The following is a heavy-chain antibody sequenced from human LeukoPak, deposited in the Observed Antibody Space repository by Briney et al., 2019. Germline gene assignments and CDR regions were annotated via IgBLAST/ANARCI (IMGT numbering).Heavy chain of an antibody. V-gene: IGHV3-30-3*01. CDR3: ATGGGWWSPDY. CDR2: ISIDGSNK. Sequence: GGSLRLSCVASGFTFSKYAVHWVRQAPGKGLEWVAVISIDGSNKYYADSVKGRFTISRDNAKNTLYLQMNTLRAEDTAVYYCATGGGWWSPDYWGQGTLVTVSS. J-gene: IGHJ4*02. CDR1: GFTFSKYA. D-gene: IGHD2-15*01.